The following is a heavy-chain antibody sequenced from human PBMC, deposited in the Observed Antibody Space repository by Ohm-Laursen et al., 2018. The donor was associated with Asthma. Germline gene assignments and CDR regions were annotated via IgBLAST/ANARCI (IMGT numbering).Heavy chain of an antibody. CDR2: GGSYYDGGLK. CDR1: GFTFRGYA. Sequence: SLRLSCAASGFTFRGYAMHWVRQAPGKGLEWVAVGGSYYDGGLKYYADSVNGRFTVSRGDSKNTLYLQMNSLRPDDTAVYYCARDVMEWYLPAFDFWGQGTLVTVSS. V-gene: IGHV3-30-3*01. CDR3: ARDVMEWYLPAFDF. D-gene: IGHD3-3*01. J-gene: IGHJ4*02.